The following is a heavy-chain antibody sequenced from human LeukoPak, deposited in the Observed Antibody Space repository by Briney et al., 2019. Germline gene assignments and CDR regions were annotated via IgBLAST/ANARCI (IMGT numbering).Heavy chain of an antibody. CDR2: IYTRGST. D-gene: IGHD3-22*01. Sequence: SQTLSLXCTVSGGSISSGSYYWSWIRQPAGKGLEWIGRIYTRGSTNYNPSLKSRVTISIDSSKNQFSLKLSSVTAADTAVYYCARDGYYDSSGYRDYWGQGTLVTVSS. CDR1: GGSISSGSYY. CDR3: ARDGYYDSSGYRDY. J-gene: IGHJ4*02. V-gene: IGHV4-61*02.